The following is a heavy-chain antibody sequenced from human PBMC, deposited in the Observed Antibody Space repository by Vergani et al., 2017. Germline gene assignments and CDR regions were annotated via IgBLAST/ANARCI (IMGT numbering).Heavy chain of an antibody. J-gene: IGHJ3*01. V-gene: IGHV5-51*01. CDR1: GYIFSNFW. D-gene: IGHD3-10*01. CDR3: ASGGHGSENGGALQL. Sequence: EVQLVQSGAEVKKPGESLKISCQAFGYIFSNFWIGWVRQRPGRGLEWMGIIQPGDSDVKSHPTFRGHVIFAVDTSVNTAYLQWRSLQASDTATYFCASGGHGSENGGALQLWGQGTNITVSS. CDR2: IQPGDSDV.